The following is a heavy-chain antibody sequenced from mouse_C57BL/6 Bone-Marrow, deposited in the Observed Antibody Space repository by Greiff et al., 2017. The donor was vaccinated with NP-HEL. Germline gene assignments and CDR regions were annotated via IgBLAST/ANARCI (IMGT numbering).Heavy chain of an antibody. J-gene: IGHJ3*01. CDR1: GFTFSSYG. CDR2: ISSGGSYT. CDR3: ARVLREAY. V-gene: IGHV5-6*01. Sequence: EVQRVESGGDLVKPGGSLKLSCAASGFTFSSYGMSWVRQTPDQRLEWVATISSGGSYTYYPDSVKGRFTISRDNAKNTLYLQMSSLKSEDTAMYYCARVLREAYWGQGTLVTVSA.